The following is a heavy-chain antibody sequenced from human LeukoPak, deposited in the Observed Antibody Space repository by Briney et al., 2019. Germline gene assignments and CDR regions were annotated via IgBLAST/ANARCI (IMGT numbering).Heavy chain of an antibody. V-gene: IGHV4-39*01. CDR1: GDSISSSYYY. CDR2: IYYSGST. Sequence: SETLSLTCTVSGDSISSSYYYWGWIRQPPGKGLEWIGSIYYSGSTYYNPSLKSRVTISVDTSKNQFSLKPSSVTAADTAVYYCARHRLPGLLHDFDYWGQGTLVTVSS. D-gene: IGHD2-15*01. J-gene: IGHJ4*02. CDR3: ARHRLPGLLHDFDY.